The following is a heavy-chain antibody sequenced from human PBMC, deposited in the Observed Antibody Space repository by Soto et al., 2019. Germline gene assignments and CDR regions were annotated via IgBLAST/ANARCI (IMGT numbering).Heavy chain of an antibody. CDR2: IHYSGTA. J-gene: IGHJ4*02. CDR3: ARVVIRMAIQSIDS. V-gene: IGHV4-59*11. Sequence: PSETLSLTCNVSGVSIKSHYWAWIRQPPGKGLEWIGHIHYSGTAGYSPSLKSRVTLSVLRAENQISLRLTSVTAADTAVYYCARVVIRMAIQSIDSWGPGSLVTVSS. D-gene: IGHD2-15*01. CDR1: GVSIKSHY.